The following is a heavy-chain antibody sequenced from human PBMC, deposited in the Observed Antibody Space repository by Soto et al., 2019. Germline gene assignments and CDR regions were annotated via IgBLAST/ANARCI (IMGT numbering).Heavy chain of an antibody. CDR2: IYYSGST. J-gene: IGHJ6*03. CDR3: ARLSNGVLGDLYYLDV. V-gene: IGHV4-59*08. D-gene: IGHD2-8*02. Sequence: SETLSLTCTVSGGSISSYYWSWIRQPPGKGLEWIGYIYYSGSTNYNPSLKSRVTISVDTSKNQFSLKLSSVTAADTAVYYCARLSNGVLGDLYYLDVWGKGTTDIVSS. CDR1: GGSISSYY.